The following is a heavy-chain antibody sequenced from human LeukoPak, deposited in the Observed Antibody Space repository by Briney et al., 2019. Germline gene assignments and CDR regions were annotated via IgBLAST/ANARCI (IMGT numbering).Heavy chain of an antibody. V-gene: IGHV4-59*08. Sequence: SETLSLTCTVSGGSISSYYWSWIRQPPGKGLEWIGYIYYSGSTNYNPSLKSRVTISVDTSKNQFSLKLSSVIAADTAVYYCARQSYCSGGSCYSGAFDIWGQGTMVTVSS. J-gene: IGHJ3*02. D-gene: IGHD2-15*01. CDR2: IYYSGST. CDR3: ARQSYCSGGSCYSGAFDI. CDR1: GGSISSYY.